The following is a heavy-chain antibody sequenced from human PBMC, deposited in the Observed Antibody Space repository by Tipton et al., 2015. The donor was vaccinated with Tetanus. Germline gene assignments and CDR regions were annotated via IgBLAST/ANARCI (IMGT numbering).Heavy chain of an antibody. D-gene: IGHD5-24*01. J-gene: IGHJ4*02. Sequence: LRLSCTVSGGSMSNNYWSWIRQPPGKGLEWIAYIFHSGSTNYSPSLKSRVAISMDTSKNQISLKLSSVTAADTAVYYCARGITDGYNRRLDYWGQGLRVAVS. V-gene: IGHV4-59*01. CDR2: IFHSGST. CDR3: ARGITDGYNRRLDY. CDR1: GGSMSNNY.